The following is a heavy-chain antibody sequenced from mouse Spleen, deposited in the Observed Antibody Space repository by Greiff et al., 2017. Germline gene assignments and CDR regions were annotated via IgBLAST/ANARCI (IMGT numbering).Heavy chain of an antibody. J-gene: IGHJ3*01. D-gene: IGHD2-4*01. Sequence: DVQLVESEGGLVQPGSSMKLSCTASGFTFSDYYMAWVRQVPEKGLEWVANINYDGSSTYYLDSLKSRFIISRDNAKNILYLQMSSLKSEDTATYYCARGDYGGAWFAYWGQGTLVTVSA. CDR2: INYDGSST. CDR3: ARGDYGGAWFAY. CDR1: GFTFSDYY. V-gene: IGHV5-16*01.